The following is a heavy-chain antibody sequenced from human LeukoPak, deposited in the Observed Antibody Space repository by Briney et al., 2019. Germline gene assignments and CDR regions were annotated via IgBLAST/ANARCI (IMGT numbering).Heavy chain of an antibody. CDR1: GFTFSSYS. D-gene: IGHD3-22*01. CDR2: ISSSSSTI. V-gene: IGHV3-48*01. J-gene: IGHJ6*03. Sequence: GGSLRLSCAASGFTFSSYSMNWVRQAPGKGLEWVSYISSSSSTIYYADSVKGRFTISRDNAKNSLYLQMNSLRAEDTAVYYCAREGAQLITMRVAYYYYYIDVWGKGTTVTVSS. CDR3: AREGAQLITMRVAYYYYYIDV.